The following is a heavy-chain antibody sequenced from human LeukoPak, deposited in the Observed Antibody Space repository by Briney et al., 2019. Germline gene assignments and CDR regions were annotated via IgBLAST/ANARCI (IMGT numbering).Heavy chain of an antibody. Sequence: PSETLSLTCTVSGGSISSGGYYWSWIRQHPGKGLEWIGYIYYSGSTYYNPSLKSRVTISVDTSKNQFSLKLSSVTAADTAVYYCARGRYDYVWGSYRYTDVRNWFDPWGQGTLVTVSS. CDR3: ARGRYDYVWGSYRYTDVRNWFDP. V-gene: IGHV4-31*03. CDR2: IYYSGST. CDR1: GGSISSGGYY. D-gene: IGHD3-16*02. J-gene: IGHJ5*02.